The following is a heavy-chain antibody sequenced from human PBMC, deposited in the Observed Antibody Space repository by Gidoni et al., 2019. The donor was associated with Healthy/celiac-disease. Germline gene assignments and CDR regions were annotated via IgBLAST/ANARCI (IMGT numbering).Heavy chain of an antibody. CDR1: GFTFSSYG. Sequence: QVQLVESGGGVVQPGRSLRLSCAASGFTFSSYGMHWVRQAPGKGLEWVAVIWYDGSNKYYADSVKGRFTISRDNSKNTLYLQMNSLRAEDTAVYYCARGDGDYVGAYYYYYGMDVWGQGTTVTVSS. CDR3: ARGDGDYVGAYYYYYGMDV. D-gene: IGHD4-17*01. CDR2: IWYDGSNK. V-gene: IGHV3-33*01. J-gene: IGHJ6*02.